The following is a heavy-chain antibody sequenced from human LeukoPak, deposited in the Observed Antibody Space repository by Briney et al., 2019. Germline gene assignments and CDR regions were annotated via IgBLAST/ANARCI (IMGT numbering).Heavy chain of an antibody. Sequence: GGSLRLSCVASGFTFRSYAMHSVRQAPGKGLEWVAFVRYDGNSKHYADSVKGRFTISRDNSKNTLYLQMYSLRPEDTAVYYCAKDGAAAGFDVFDIWGQGIMVTVTS. CDR1: GFTFRSYA. CDR3: AKDGAAAGFDVFDI. J-gene: IGHJ3*02. D-gene: IGHD6-13*01. V-gene: IGHV3-30*02. CDR2: VRYDGNSK.